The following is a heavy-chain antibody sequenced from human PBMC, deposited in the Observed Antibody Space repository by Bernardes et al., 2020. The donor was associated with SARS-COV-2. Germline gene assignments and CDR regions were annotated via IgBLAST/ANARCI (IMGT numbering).Heavy chain of an antibody. J-gene: IGHJ4*02. CDR1: GFTFDAFA. CDR2: IKRKTDGGTT. CDR3: TTGAEIYYDSSGFSYYFDF. Sequence: GGSLRLSCAASGFTFDAFAMHWVRHSPGKGLEWVGHIKRKTDGGTTDYAAPVKGRFTISGDDSKNTMYLQMNSLKTEDTAVYYCTTGAEIYYDSSGFSYYFDFWGKGTLVTVSS. V-gene: IGHV3-15*07. D-gene: IGHD3-22*01.